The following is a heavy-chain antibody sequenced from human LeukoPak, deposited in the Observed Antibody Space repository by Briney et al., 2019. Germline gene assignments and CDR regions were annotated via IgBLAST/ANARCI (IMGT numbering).Heavy chain of an antibody. CDR2: ISYDGSNK. CDR1: GFTFSSYA. Sequence: GGSLRLSCAASGFTFSSYAMHWVRQAPGKGLEWVAVISYDGSNKYYADSVKGRSTISRDNSKNTLYLQMNSLRAEDTAVYYCARVYYPHAFDIWGQGTMVTVSS. CDR3: ARVYYPHAFDI. V-gene: IGHV3-30*04. J-gene: IGHJ3*02. D-gene: IGHD1-26*01.